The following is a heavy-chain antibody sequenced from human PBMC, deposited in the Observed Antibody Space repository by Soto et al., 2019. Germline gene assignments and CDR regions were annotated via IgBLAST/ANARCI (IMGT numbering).Heavy chain of an antibody. J-gene: IGHJ4*02. Sequence: ASVKVSCKASGYTFTDYLITWVRQAPGQGLEWMGWINPNNGDTNYAQKAQGRVTLTTDTSSNTAFLNLRGLRSDDTAVYYCARVKSSRVAGLPSYWGQGTLVTVSS. V-gene: IGHV1-18*01. CDR2: INPNNGDT. CDR3: ARVKSSRVAGLPSY. CDR1: GYTFTDYL. D-gene: IGHD6-19*01.